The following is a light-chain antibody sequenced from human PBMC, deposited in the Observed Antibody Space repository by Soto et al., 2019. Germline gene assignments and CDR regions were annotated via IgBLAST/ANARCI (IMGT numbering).Light chain of an antibody. CDR3: QQYNNWPLT. V-gene: IGKV3-11*01. CDR1: QSVSSY. J-gene: IGKJ4*01. CDR2: DAS. Sequence: EMVLTQSPAALSLSPGERATLSCGASQSVSSYLAWYQQKPGQAPRLLIYDASNRATGIPARFSGSGSGTDFTLTISSLEPEDFAVYYCQQYNNWPLTFGGGTKVDIK.